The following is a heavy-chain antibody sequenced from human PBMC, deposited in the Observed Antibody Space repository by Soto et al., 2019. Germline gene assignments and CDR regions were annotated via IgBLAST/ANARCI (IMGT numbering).Heavy chain of an antibody. J-gene: IGHJ4*02. CDR2: INTNTGNP. Sequence: SVKVPCKASGCTSTTCAMTWVRQSPGQGPEWMGWINTNTGNPKFANGFTGRFVFSLDIFVSTSYLQICSLQAEDTVVYHCERLYDTVFLLSAGRGQGPLVTVSS. CDR3: ERLYDTVFLLSAG. D-gene: IGHD3-22*01. V-gene: IGHV7-4-1*01. CDR1: GCTSTTCA.